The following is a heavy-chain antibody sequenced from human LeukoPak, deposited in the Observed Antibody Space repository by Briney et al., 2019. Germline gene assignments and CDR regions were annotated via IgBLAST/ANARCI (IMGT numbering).Heavy chain of an antibody. J-gene: IGHJ4*02. CDR3: ARDSSYCGGDCYSFDY. Sequence: PSETLSLTCTVSGGSISSYYWGWIRQPPGKGLEWIGYIYYSGSTNYNPSLKSRVTISVDTSKNQFSLKLSSVTAVDTAVYYCARDSSYCGGDCYSFDYWGQGTLVTVSS. CDR2: IYYSGST. V-gene: IGHV4-59*01. D-gene: IGHD2-21*02. CDR1: GGSISSYY.